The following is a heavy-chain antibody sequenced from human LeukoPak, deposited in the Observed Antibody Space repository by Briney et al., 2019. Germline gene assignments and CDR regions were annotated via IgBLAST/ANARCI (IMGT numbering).Heavy chain of an antibody. Sequence: SETLSLTCTVSGGSISSYYWSWIRQPPGKGLEWIGYIYYSGSTNYNPSLKSRVTMSVDTSKNQFSLKLSSVTAADTAVYYCASSSIAVAYLDYWGQGTLVTVSS. CDR1: GGSISSYY. CDR3: ASSSIAVAYLDY. D-gene: IGHD6-19*01. V-gene: IGHV4-59*12. J-gene: IGHJ4*02. CDR2: IYYSGST.